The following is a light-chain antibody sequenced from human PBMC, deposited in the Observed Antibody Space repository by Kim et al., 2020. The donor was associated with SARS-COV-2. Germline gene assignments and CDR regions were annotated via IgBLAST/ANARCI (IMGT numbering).Light chain of an antibody. Sequence: DIQMTQSPSVLPASVGDTVTISCRASQSVGLWLAWYQQKPGQVPKLLMDTSSELHPGVPSRFVGGGSGTHFTLTITSLQPSDFAVYYCQQYGTHSTFGPGTKVDIK. J-gene: IGKJ1*01. V-gene: IGKV1-5*03. CDR3: QQYGTHST. CDR2: TSS. CDR1: QSVGLW.